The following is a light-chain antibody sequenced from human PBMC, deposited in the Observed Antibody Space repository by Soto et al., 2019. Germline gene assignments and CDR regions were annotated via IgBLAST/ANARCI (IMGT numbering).Light chain of an antibody. CDR2: WAS. CDR1: QTVLYSSKNKNY. CDR3: QQYYTTPPT. V-gene: IGKV4-1*01. J-gene: IGKJ1*01. Sequence: DFVMTQSPDSLAVSLGERATINCKSSQTVLYSSKNKNYLAWYQQKPGQPPKLLVYWASTRESGVPDRFSGSGSGTDFTLTIRSLQAEDVAVYYCQQYYTTPPTFGQGTKVEIK.